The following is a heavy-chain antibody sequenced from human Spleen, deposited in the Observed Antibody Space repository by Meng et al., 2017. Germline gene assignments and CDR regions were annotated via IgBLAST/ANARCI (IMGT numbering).Heavy chain of an antibody. D-gene: IGHD3-22*01. Sequence: QVQLQESGRGLVRPSQTLSLTCTVSGDSISSDNSYWSWIRQSPGRGLEWIGFIYSTGETYYNPSLKSRLTISVDTSKNQFSLKLSSVTAADTAVYYCARHPLFGTTMIQYWGQGTLVTVSS. CDR2: IYSTGET. CDR3: ARHPLFGTTMIQY. J-gene: IGHJ4*02. CDR1: GDSISSDNSY. V-gene: IGHV4-30-4*01.